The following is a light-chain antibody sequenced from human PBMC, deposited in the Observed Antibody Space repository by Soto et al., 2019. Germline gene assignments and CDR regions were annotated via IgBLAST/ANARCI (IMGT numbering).Light chain of an antibody. CDR2: GVS. V-gene: IGKV3-20*01. CDR3: QQYGGSWT. J-gene: IGKJ1*01. CDR1: QSVRSSY. Sequence: EIVLTQSPGTLSLSPGERAALSCRASQSVRSSYLAWYQQKPGQAPRLLMYGVSTRATGIPDRFSGSGSGTDFTLTISRLEPEDFAVYYCQQYGGSWTFGQGTKVEIK.